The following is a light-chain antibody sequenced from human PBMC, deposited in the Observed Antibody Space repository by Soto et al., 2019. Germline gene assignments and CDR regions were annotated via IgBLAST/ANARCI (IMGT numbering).Light chain of an antibody. CDR1: QGISNY. Sequence: DIQMTLSPSSLSASVGDRVTITCGASQGISNYLAWYQQKPGKVPKLLIYAASTLQSGVPSRFSGSGSGTDFTLTIRSLQPEHVATYYSQQYNSAPLLTFGGGTKVEIK. J-gene: IGKJ4*01. CDR3: QQYNSAPLLT. CDR2: AAS. V-gene: IGKV1-27*01.